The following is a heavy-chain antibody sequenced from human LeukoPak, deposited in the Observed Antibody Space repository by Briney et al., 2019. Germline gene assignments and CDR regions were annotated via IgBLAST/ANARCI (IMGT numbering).Heavy chain of an antibody. Sequence: GGSLRLSCAESGFTFSSYGMHWVRQAPGKGLEWVAFIRYDGSNKYYADSVKGRFTISRDNSKNTLYLQMNSLRAEDTAVYYCAKDSPYYYDSSGHGGGYWGQGTLVTVSS. CDR1: GFTFSSYG. D-gene: IGHD3-22*01. CDR3: AKDSPYYYDSSGHGGGY. J-gene: IGHJ4*02. V-gene: IGHV3-30*02. CDR2: IRYDGSNK.